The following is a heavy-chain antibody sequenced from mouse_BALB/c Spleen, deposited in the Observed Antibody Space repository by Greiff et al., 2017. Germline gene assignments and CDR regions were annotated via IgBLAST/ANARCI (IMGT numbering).Heavy chain of an antibody. V-gene: IGHV2-2*02. J-gene: IGHJ1*01. CDR3: ARYYGLAGGYFDV. Sequence: VKLVESGPGLVQPSQSLSITCTVSGFSLTSYGVHWVRQSPGKGLEWLGVIWSGGSTDYNAAFISRLSISKDNSKSQVFFKMNSLQANDTAIYYCARYYGLAGGYFDVWGAGTTVTVSS. D-gene: IGHD1-1*02. CDR1: GFSLTSYG. CDR2: IWSGGST.